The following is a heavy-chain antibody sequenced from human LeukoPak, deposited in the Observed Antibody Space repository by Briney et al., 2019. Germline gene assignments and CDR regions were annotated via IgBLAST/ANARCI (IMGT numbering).Heavy chain of an antibody. D-gene: IGHD4-23*01. CDR1: GFTFTTDT. J-gene: IGHJ4*02. Sequence: PGGSLRLSCLASGFTFTTDTMYWVRQAPGKGLEWVSAITGRSSYIYYTDSVKGRFTISRDNAKNSLYMQMNSLRADDTAVYYCARDYGGNSDYWGQGALVTVSS. CDR3: ARDYGGNSDY. CDR2: ITGRSSYI. V-gene: IGHV3-21*06.